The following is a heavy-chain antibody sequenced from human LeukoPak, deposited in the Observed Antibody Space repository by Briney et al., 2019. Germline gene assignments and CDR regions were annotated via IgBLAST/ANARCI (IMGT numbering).Heavy chain of an antibody. CDR1: GGSISSCY. CDR3: ARTHDYGAPALDY. D-gene: IGHD4-17*01. V-gene: IGHV4-59*08. J-gene: IGHJ4*02. CDR2: IYHSGST. Sequence: SETLSLTCTASGGSISSCYWSWIRQPPGKGLEWIGSIYHSGSTYYNPSLKSRVTISVDTSKNQFSLKLSSVTAADTAVYYCARTHDYGAPALDYWGQGTLVTVSS.